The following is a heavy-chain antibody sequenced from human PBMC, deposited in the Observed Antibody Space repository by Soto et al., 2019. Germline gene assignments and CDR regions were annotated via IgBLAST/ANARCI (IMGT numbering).Heavy chain of an antibody. Sequence: QRLSCTASGFTFSTYWMSWVRQAPGMGLEWVANIGEDGSEKYYVDSVKGRFTISRDNAKNSLYLQMNSLRADDTAVYYCARGSGGHNYYYGMDVWGQGTTVTVSS. V-gene: IGHV3-7*03. D-gene: IGHD2-15*01. CDR2: IGEDGSEK. CDR3: ARGSGGHNYYYGMDV. CDR1: GFTFSTYW. J-gene: IGHJ6*02.